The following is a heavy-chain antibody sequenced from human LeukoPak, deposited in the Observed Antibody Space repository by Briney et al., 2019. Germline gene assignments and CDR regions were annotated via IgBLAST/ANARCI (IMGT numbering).Heavy chain of an antibody. CDR3: ARGGPNWNNVVWFDP. V-gene: IGHV4-34*01. Sequence: SETLSLTCAVYGGSFSGYYWSWIRQPPGKGLEWIGEINHSGSTNYNPSLKSRVTISVDTSKNQFSLKLSSVTAADTAVYYCARGGPNWNNVVWFDPWGQGTLVTVSS. CDR1: GGSFSGYY. J-gene: IGHJ5*02. D-gene: IGHD1/OR15-1a*01. CDR2: INHSGST.